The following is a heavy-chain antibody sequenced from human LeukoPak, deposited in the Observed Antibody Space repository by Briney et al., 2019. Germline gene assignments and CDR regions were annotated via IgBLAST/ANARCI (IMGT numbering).Heavy chain of an antibody. Sequence: HSGTLSLTCAVSGDSVSSSYWWSWVRQPPGKGLEWTGEIYHSGNTNFNPSLKSRVTISIDKSKNQFSLKLSSVTAADTAVYYCARFAYCGGHCWYYFDYWGQGSLVTVSS. CDR2: IYHSGNT. V-gene: IGHV4-4*02. J-gene: IGHJ4*02. CDR3: ARFAYCGGHCWYYFDY. CDR1: GDSVSSSYW. D-gene: IGHD2-21*02.